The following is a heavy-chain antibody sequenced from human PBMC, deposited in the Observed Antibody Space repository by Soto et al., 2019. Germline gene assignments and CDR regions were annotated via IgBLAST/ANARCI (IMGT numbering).Heavy chain of an antibody. D-gene: IGHD4-17*01. V-gene: IGHV4-30-4*01. CDR3: ARGAVPTNLSGFDP. CDR2: IYYSGST. J-gene: IGHJ5*02. CDR1: GGSISSGDYY. Sequence: PSETLSLTCTVSGGSISSGDYYWSWIRQPPGKGLEWIGYIYYSGSTYYNPSLKSRVTISVDTSKNQFSLKLSSVTAADTAVYYCARGAVPTNLSGFDPWGQGTQLTVS.